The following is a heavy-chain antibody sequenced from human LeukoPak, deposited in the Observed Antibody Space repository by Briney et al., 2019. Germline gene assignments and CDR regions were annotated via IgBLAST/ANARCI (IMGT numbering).Heavy chain of an antibody. D-gene: IGHD6-19*01. CDR1: GGSISSYY. Sequence: SETLSLTCTVSGGSISSYYWSWIRQPPGKGLEWIGYIYYSGSTNYNPSLKSRVTISVDTSKNQFSLKLSSVTAADTAVYYCARVGGYSSGWYSRSYYFDYWGQGTLVTVSS. CDR2: IYYSGST. J-gene: IGHJ4*02. CDR3: ARVGGYSSGWYSRSYYFDY. V-gene: IGHV4-59*01.